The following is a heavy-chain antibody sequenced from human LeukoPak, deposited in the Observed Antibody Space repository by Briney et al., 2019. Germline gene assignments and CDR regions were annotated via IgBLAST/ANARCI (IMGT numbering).Heavy chain of an antibody. CDR3: ARVGLETTFDY. CDR2: ISAYNGNT. Sequence: ASVKVSCKASGYTFTSYGIIWVRQAPGQGREGMGWISAYNGNTNYAQKLQGRVTMTTDTSTSTAYMELRSLRSDDTAVYYCARVGLETTFDYRGQGTLVTVSS. J-gene: IGHJ4*02. D-gene: IGHD1-1*01. CDR1: GYTFTSYG. V-gene: IGHV1-18*01.